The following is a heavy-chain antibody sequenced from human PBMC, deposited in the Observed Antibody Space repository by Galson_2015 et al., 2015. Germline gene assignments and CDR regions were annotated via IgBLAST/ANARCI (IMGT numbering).Heavy chain of an antibody. CDR3: ARGGGLLLWFGELLPRTEGWFDP. CDR2: IKQDGSEK. Sequence: SLRLSCAASGFTFSSYWMSWVRQAPGKGLEWVANIKQDGSEKYYVDSVKGRFTISRDNAKNSLYLQMNSLRAEDTAVYYCARGGGLLLWFGELLPRTEGWFDPWGQGTLVTVSS. V-gene: IGHV3-7*01. D-gene: IGHD3-10*01. CDR1: GFTFSSYW. J-gene: IGHJ5*02.